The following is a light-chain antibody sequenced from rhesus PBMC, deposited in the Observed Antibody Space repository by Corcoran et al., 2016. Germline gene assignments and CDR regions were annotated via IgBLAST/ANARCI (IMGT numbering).Light chain of an antibody. CDR2: GAS. J-gene: IGKJ1*01. CDR3: LQQSNWPWT. V-gene: IGKV3-24*01. Sequence: EIVMTQSPATLSLSPGERATLSCRASQSVSSSLDWYQQKPGQAPRLLIYGASSRATGIPDRFSGSGSGTDFTLTISSLEPEDGAVYYCLQQSNWPWTFGQGTKVEIK. CDR1: QSVSSS.